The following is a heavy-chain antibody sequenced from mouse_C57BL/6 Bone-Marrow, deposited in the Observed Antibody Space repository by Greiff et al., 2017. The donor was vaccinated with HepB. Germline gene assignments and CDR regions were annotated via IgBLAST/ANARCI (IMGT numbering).Heavy chain of an antibody. Sequence: EVKLMESGPELVKPGASVKIPCKASGYTFTDYNMDWVKQSHGKSLEWIGDINPNNGGTIYNQKFKGKATLTVDKSSSTAYMELRSLTSEDTAVDYCARRDYRYFDVWGTGTTVTVSS. V-gene: IGHV1-18*01. CDR2: INPNNGGT. J-gene: IGHJ1*03. CDR1: GYTFTDYN. CDR3: ARRDYRYFDV. D-gene: IGHD1-1*02.